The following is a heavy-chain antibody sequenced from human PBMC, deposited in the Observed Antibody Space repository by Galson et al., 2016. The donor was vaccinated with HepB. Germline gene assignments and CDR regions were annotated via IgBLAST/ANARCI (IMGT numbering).Heavy chain of an antibody. J-gene: IGHJ4*02. Sequence: LSLTCTVSAGSISSSTHYWGWIRQPPGKGLEWIGSIYYSGTTYYKPSLESRVSISVDTSKNHFSLKLNSVTAADTAVYYCARHFWSGYYRGPFDYWGQGTLVTVSS. D-gene: IGHD3-3*01. V-gene: IGHV4-39*01. CDR3: ARHFWSGYYRGPFDY. CDR1: AGSISSSTHY. CDR2: IYYSGTT.